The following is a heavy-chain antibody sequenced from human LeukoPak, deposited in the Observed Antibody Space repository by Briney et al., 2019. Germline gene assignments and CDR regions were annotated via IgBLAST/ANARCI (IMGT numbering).Heavy chain of an antibody. CDR3: ARDPSSSWYDY. V-gene: IGHV3-11*06. CDR2: ISSSSSYI. J-gene: IGHJ4*02. Sequence: GGSLRLSCAASGFTFSDYYMSWIRQAPGKGLEWVSSISSSSSYIYYADSVKGRFTISRDNAKNSLYLQMNSLRAEDTAVYYCARDPSSSWYDYWGQGTLVTVSS. CDR1: GFTFSDYY. D-gene: IGHD6-13*01.